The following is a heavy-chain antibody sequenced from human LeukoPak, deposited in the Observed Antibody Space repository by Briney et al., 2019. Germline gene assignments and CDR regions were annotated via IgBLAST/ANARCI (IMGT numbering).Heavy chain of an antibody. V-gene: IGHV3-21*01. J-gene: IGHJ6*03. CDR3: ARGIDHCSGRTCYEGHYYYMDV. CDR1: GFTFSSYS. Sequence: PGGSLRLSCAASGFTFSSYSMNWVRQAPGKGLEWVSSISSSSSYIYYADSVKGRFTISRDNAKNSLYPQMNSLRVEDTAVYYCARGIDHCSGRTCYEGHYYYMDVWGKGTTVTVSS. CDR2: ISSSSSYI. D-gene: IGHD2-15*01.